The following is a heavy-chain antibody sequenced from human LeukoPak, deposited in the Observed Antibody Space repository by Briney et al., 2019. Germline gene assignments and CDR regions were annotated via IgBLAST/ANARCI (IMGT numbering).Heavy chain of an antibody. Sequence: ASVKVSCKASGYTFTSYGISWVRQAPGQGLEWMGWISAYNGNTNYAQKLQGRVTMTTDTSTSTAYMKLRSLRSDDTAVYYCARGITMIVVDSDAFDIWGQGTMVTVSS. J-gene: IGHJ3*02. D-gene: IGHD3-22*01. CDR2: ISAYNGNT. CDR3: ARGITMIVVDSDAFDI. CDR1: GYTFTSYG. V-gene: IGHV1-18*01.